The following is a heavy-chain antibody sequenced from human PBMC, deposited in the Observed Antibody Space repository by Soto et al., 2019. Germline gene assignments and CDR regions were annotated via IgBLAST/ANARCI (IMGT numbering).Heavy chain of an antibody. CDR1: SGSISSSNW. D-gene: IGHD6-19*01. CDR2: IYHSGST. Sequence: SETLSLTCAVSSGSISSSNWWSWVRQPPGKGLEWIGEIYHSGSTNYNPSLKSRVTISVDKSKNQFSLKLSSVTAADTAVYYCASRPGIAVADNNWFDPWGQGTLVTVSS. CDR3: ASRPGIAVADNNWFDP. J-gene: IGHJ5*02. V-gene: IGHV4-4*02.